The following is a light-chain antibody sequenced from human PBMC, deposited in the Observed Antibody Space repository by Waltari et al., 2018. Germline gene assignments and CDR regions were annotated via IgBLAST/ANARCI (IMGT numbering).Light chain of an antibody. CDR2: GAS. Sequence: EIVITQSPAPLSVSPGERATLSCRASQSVSSNLAWYQQKPGQAPRLLIYGASTRATGLPARFSGSGSGTEFALTISSLQSEDFAVYYCQQYNNWPLTFGGGTKVEIK. CDR1: QSVSSN. J-gene: IGKJ4*01. CDR3: QQYNNWPLT. V-gene: IGKV3-15*01.